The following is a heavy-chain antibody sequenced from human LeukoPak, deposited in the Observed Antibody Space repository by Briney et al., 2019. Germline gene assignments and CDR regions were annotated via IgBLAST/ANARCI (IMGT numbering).Heavy chain of an antibody. CDR2: IYTSGST. J-gene: IGHJ5*02. V-gene: IGHV4-4*07. Sequence: SETLSLTCTVSGGSISSYYWSWIRQPAGKGLEWIGRIYTSGSTNYNPSLKSRVTISVDTSKNQFSLKLSSVTAADTAVYYCARHSPPYSSSNWFDPWGQGTLVTVSS. CDR1: GGSISSYY. CDR3: ARHSPPYSSSNWFDP. D-gene: IGHD6-13*01.